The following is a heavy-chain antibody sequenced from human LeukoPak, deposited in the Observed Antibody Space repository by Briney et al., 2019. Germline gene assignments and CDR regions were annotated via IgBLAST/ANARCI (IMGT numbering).Heavy chain of an antibody. CDR1: GYTXTGHY. CDR3: ARGSTTWDYYYGMDV. CDR2: INPNSGGT. J-gene: IGHJ6*02. V-gene: IGHV1-2*02. Sequence: ASVKVSCKASGYTXTGHYMHWVRQAPGQGLEWMGWINPNSGGTNYAQKFQGRVSMTRDTSISTAHMELSRLRSDDTAMYYCARGSTTWDYYYGMDVWGQGTTVTVSS. D-gene: IGHD2-2*01.